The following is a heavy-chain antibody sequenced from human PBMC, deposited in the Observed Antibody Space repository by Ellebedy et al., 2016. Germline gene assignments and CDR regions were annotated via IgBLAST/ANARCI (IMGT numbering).Heavy chain of an antibody. D-gene: IGHD4-17*01. CDR3: ARVAYGDKGHWFDP. V-gene: IGHV3-21*01. CDR1: GFTFSSYS. J-gene: IGHJ5*02. Sequence: GESLKISXAASGFTFSSYSMNWVRQAPGKGLEWVSSISSSSSYIYYADSVKGRFTISRDNAKNSLYLQMNSLRAEDTAVYYCARVAYGDKGHWFDPWGQGTLVTVSS. CDR2: ISSSSSYI.